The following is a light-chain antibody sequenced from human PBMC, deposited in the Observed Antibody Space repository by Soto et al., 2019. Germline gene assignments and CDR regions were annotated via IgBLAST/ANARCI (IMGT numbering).Light chain of an antibody. CDR2: KAS. CDR1: QSISSW. J-gene: IGKJ5*01. V-gene: IGKV1-5*03. CDR3: QQYNSPPRVT. Sequence: DIQMTQSPSTLSASVGDRVTITCRASQSISSWLAWYQQKPGKAPKLLIYKASSLESGVPSRFSGSGSGTEFTLTISSLQPDDFATYYCQQYNSPPRVTFGQGTRLEI.